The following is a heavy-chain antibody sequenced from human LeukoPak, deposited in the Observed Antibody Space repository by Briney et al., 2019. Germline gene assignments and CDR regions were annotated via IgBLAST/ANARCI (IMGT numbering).Heavy chain of an antibody. J-gene: IGHJ4*02. D-gene: IGHD7-27*01. CDR2: ISGSGGST. CDR3: AKVGGNWDYFDY. CDR1: GXTFSSSA. V-gene: IGHV3-23*01. Sequence: PGGSLRLSCAASGXTFSSSAMSWVRQAPGKGLEWVSGISGSGGSTYYADSVKGRLTISRDNSKNTLYVQMNSLRAEDTAVYYCAKVGGNWDYFDYWGQGTLVTVSS.